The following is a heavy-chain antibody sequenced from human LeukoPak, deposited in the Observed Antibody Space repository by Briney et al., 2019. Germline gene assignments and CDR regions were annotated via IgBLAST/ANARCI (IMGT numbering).Heavy chain of an antibody. D-gene: IGHD6-19*01. V-gene: IGHV4-59*01. Sequence: SETLSLTCTVSGASISSYYWSWIRQPPGKGLEWVGYIYYNGSTNYNPSLKSRVTISVDTSKNQFSLKLSSVTAADTALYYCASSLDSSGWYFGVYWGQGTLVTVSS. CDR3: ASSLDSSGWYFGVY. CDR2: IYYNGST. J-gene: IGHJ4*02. CDR1: GASISSYY.